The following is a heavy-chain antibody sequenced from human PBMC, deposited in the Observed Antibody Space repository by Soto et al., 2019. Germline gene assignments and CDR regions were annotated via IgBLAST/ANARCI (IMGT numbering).Heavy chain of an antibody. CDR3: ARSHSSGYYYEFDY. Sequence: PSETLSLTCTVSGGSISSYCWSWIRQPPGKGLEWIGHIYYSGSTNYNPSLKSRVTISVDTSKNQFSLKLSSVTAADTAVYYCARSHSSGYYYEFDYWGQGTLVTVSS. V-gene: IGHV4-59*01. D-gene: IGHD3-22*01. CDR1: GGSISSYC. CDR2: IYYSGST. J-gene: IGHJ4*02.